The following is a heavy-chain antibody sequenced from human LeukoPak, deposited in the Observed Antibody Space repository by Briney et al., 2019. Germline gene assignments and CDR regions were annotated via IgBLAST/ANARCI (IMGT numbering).Heavy chain of an antibody. CDR1: GYTFTNYD. CDR2: ISAYNGNT. Sequence: ASVRVSCKASGYTFTNYDINWVRQAPGQGLEWMGWISAYNGNTNYAQKLQGRVTMTTDTSTSTAYMELRSLRSDDTAVYYCARDDSSGYYYYYGMDVWGQGTTVTVSS. CDR3: ARDDSSGYYYYYGMDV. D-gene: IGHD3-22*01. V-gene: IGHV1-18*01. J-gene: IGHJ6*02.